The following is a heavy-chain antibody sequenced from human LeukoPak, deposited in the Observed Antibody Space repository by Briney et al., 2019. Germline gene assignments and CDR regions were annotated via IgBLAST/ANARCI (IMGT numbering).Heavy chain of an antibody. D-gene: IGHD3-10*01. J-gene: IGHJ4*02. CDR2: ISWNSGSI. V-gene: IGHV3-9*01. CDR3: ANGTYRKVRGVTPDY. Sequence: SLRLSCAASGFTFDDYAMHWVRQAPGKGLEWVSGISWNSGSIGYADSVKGRFTISRDNAKNSLYLQMNSLRAEDTALYYCANGTYRKVRGVTPDYWGQGTLVTVSS. CDR1: GFTFDDYA.